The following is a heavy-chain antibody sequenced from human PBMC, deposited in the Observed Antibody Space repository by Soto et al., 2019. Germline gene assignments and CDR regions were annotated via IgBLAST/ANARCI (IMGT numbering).Heavy chain of an antibody. CDR2: INHSGST. CDR3: ARGGGPDTAMVENWFDP. Sequence: SETLSLTCAVYGGSFSGYYWSWIRQPPGKGLEWIGEINHSGSTNYNPSLKSRVTISVDTSKNQFSLKLSSVTAADTAVYYCARGGGPDTAMVENWFDPWGQGTLVTVSS. CDR1: GGSFSGYY. D-gene: IGHD5-18*01. J-gene: IGHJ5*02. V-gene: IGHV4-34*01.